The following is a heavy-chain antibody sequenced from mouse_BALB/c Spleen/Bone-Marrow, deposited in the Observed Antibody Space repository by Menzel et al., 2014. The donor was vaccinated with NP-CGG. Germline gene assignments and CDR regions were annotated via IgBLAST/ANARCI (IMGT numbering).Heavy chain of an antibody. Sequence: AQLQQSGTELVRPGTSVKVSCKASGYAFTNYLIEWVKQRPGQGLEWIGVINPGSGDTSYNEKFRGKATLTADKSSSTAYMQLSSLTSDDSAVYFCARNANWLFAYWGQGTLVTVSA. CDR1: GYAFTNYL. J-gene: IGHJ3*01. V-gene: IGHV1-54*01. CDR3: ARNANWLFAY. CDR2: INPGSGDT. D-gene: IGHD4-1*01.